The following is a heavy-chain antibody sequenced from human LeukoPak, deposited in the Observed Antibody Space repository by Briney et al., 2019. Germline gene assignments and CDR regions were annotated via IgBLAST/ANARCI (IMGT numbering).Heavy chain of an antibody. CDR1: GFTLSSYW. CDR3: ARDWVAGVPFDAFDI. V-gene: IGHV3-7*03. Sequence: PGGSLLLSCAASGFTLSSYWMSWVRQAPGKGLEWVANIKEDGSEKYYVDSVKGRFTISRDNAQNSVYLHMNSLTAEDTALYYCARDWVAGVPFDAFDIWGQGTMVSVSS. CDR2: IKEDGSEK. D-gene: IGHD3-10*01. J-gene: IGHJ3*02.